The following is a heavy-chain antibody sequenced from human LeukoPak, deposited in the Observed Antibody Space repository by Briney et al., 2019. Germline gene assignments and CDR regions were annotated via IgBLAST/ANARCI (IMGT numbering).Heavy chain of an antibody. V-gene: IGHV4-61*09. J-gene: IGHJ6*03. Sequence: SETLCLTCTVSNAFITSGSYYWTWIRQSAGKGLEWIGHIYTNGSTTYNPSLKSRVTVSVDASKNQFSLKLISVTAADTAVYYCATFLEASGSYYCYYMDVWGKGTTVTVSS. CDR1: NAFITSGSYY. CDR3: ATFLEASGSYYCYYMDV. CDR2: IYTNGST. D-gene: IGHD3-10*01.